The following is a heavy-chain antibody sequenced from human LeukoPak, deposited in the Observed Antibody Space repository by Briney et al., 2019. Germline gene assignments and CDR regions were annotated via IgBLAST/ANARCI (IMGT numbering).Heavy chain of an antibody. CDR3: ARDRVGQWLVRTIDY. CDR2: ISAYNGNT. V-gene: IGHV1-18*01. J-gene: IGHJ4*02. Sequence: ASVKVSCKASGYTFTSYGINWVRQAPGQGLERMGWISAYNGNTNYAQKLQGRVAMTTDTSTSTAYMELRSLRSDDTAVYYCARDRVGQWLVRTIDYWGQGTLVTVSS. D-gene: IGHD6-19*01. CDR1: GYTFTSYG.